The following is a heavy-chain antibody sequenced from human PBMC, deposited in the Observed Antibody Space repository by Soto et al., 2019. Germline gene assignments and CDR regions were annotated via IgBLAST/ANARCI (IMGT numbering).Heavy chain of an antibody. CDR1: GDSFSSYY. V-gene: IGHV4-59*01. D-gene: IGHD3-10*01. Sequence: PSETLSLTCTVSGDSFSSYYWTRIRQPPGKRLEWVAYIFHTGNTNYNPSLKSQVTISVDTSKNQFSLKLRSVTPADTAVYYCAALDGALDYWGQGTLVTVSS. CDR2: IFHTGNT. J-gene: IGHJ4*02. CDR3: AALDGALDY.